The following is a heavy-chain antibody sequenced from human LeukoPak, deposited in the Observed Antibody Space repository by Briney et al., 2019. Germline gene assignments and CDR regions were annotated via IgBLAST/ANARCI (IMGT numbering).Heavy chain of an antibody. J-gene: IGHJ3*02. CDR3: ARDCSGGSCYGAFDI. V-gene: IGHV4-30-4*01. Sequence: PSQTLSLTCTVSGASIRSGDYYWSWIRQPPGKGLEWIVYIYDSGSTYYNPSLKSRITISVDTSENRFSLKLSSVTATDTAVYYCARDCSGGSCYGAFDIWGQGTMVIVSS. D-gene: IGHD2-15*01. CDR2: IYDSGST. CDR1: GASIRSGDYY.